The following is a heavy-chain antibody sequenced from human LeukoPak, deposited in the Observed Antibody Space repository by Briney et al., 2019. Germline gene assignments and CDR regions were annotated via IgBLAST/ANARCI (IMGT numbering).Heavy chain of an antibody. CDR2: IYYSGST. D-gene: IGHD6-19*01. Sequence: SETPSPPLCIPGGPIRSFHWTWIRQPPAKGQERIGYIYYSGSTNYNPSLKSRVTISVDTSKNQFSLKLSSVTAADTAVYDCARSDAGYSSGWLFDYWGQGTLVTVSS. CDR1: GGPIRSFH. J-gene: IGHJ4*02. CDR3: ARSDAGYSSGWLFDY. V-gene: IGHV4-59*01.